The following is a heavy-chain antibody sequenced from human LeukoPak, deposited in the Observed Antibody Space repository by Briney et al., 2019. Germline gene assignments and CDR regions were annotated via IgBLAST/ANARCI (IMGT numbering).Heavy chain of an antibody. D-gene: IGHD1-26*01. CDR2: INAYNGNT. CDR3: ARGEKPYDY. V-gene: IGHV1-18*01. CDR1: GYTFTYYV. J-gene: IGHJ4*02. Sequence: ASVKVSCKTSGYTFTYYVISWVRQAPGQELEWMGWINAYNGNTNHAHKFQGRVTMSTGTSTRTAHMELRSLRPDAPAVYFRARGEKPYDYWGEGKLVSASS.